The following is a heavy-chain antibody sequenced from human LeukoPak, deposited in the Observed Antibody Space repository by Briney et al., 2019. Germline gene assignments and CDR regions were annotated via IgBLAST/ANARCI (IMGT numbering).Heavy chain of an antibody. J-gene: IGHJ4*02. Sequence: GGSLRLSCAASGFTFSSYSMNWVRQAPGKGLEWVSSITSSGSYIYYADSVKGRFTICRDNAENSLYLQMDSLTAEDTAVYYCTRKGSQWDFLVDYWGQGTRVTVSS. CDR1: GFTFSSYS. CDR3: TRKGSQWDFLVDY. V-gene: IGHV3-21*01. CDR2: ITSSGSYI. D-gene: IGHD2/OR15-2a*01.